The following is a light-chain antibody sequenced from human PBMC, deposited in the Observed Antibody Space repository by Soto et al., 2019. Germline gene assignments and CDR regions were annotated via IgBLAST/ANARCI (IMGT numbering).Light chain of an antibody. J-gene: IGKJ1*01. Sequence: EIVMTQPPATLCVSPGERATLSCRASQSVSSNLAWYQQKPGQAPRLLIYGASTRETGIPAMFSGSGSGTEFTLTISSLQSEDFAVYYCQQYNNWTWTFGQGTKVDIK. V-gene: IGKV3-15*01. CDR3: QQYNNWTWT. CDR1: QSVSSN. CDR2: GAS.